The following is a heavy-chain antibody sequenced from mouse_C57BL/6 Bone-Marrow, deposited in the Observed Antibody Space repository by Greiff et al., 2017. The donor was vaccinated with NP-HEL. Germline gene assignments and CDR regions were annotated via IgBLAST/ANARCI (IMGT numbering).Heavy chain of an antibody. CDR3: ARGVYGSSYWYFDV. CDR1: DSEVFPIAY. V-gene: IGHV15-2*01. CDR2: ILPSIGRT. D-gene: IGHD1-1*01. J-gene: IGHJ1*03. Sequence: VQLQQSGSELRSPGSSVKLSCKDFDSEVFPIAYMSWVRQKPGHGFEWIGGILPSIGRTIYGEKFEDKATLDADTLSNTAYLELNSLTSEDSAIYYCARGVYGSSYWYFDVWGTGTTVTVSS.